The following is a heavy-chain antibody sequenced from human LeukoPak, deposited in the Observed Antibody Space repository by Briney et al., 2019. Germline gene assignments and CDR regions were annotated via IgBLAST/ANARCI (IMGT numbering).Heavy chain of an antibody. CDR1: GGSISSSSYY. Sequence: SETLSLTCTVSGGSISSSSYYWGWIRQPPGKGLEWIGSIYYSGSTYYNPSLKSRVTISVDTSKNQFSLKLSSVTAADTAVYYCARGSRYDFWSGYSGLYYYMDVWGKGTTVTVSS. D-gene: IGHD3-3*01. CDR3: ARGSRYDFWSGYSGLYYYMDV. J-gene: IGHJ6*03. V-gene: IGHV4-39*01. CDR2: IYYSGST.